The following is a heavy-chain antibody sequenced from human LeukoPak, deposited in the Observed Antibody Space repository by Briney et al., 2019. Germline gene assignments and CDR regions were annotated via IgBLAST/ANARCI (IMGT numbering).Heavy chain of an antibody. V-gene: IGHV3-9*01. D-gene: IGHD2-2*01. CDR2: ISWNSGSI. Sequence: GRSLRLSCAASGFTFDDYAMHWVRQAPGKGLEWVSGISWNSGSIGYADFVKGRFTISRDNAKNSLYLQMNSLRAEDTALYYCAKDLGYCSSTSCSYFDYWGQGTLVTVSS. CDR1: GFTFDDYA. J-gene: IGHJ4*02. CDR3: AKDLGYCSSTSCSYFDY.